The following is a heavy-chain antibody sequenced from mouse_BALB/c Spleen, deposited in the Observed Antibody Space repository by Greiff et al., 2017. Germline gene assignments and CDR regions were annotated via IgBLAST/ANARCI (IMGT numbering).Heavy chain of an antibody. D-gene: IGHD2-1*01. CDR2: ISNGGGST. V-gene: IGHV5-12-2*01. CDR1: GFTFSSYT. CDR3: AREAYGNYAMDY. Sequence: EVNVVESGGGLVQPGGSLKLSCAASGFTFSSYTMSWVRQTPEKRLEWVAYISNGGGSTYYPDTVKGRFTISRDNAKNTLYLQMSSLKSEDTAMYYCAREAYGNYAMDYWGQGTSVTVSS. J-gene: IGHJ4*01.